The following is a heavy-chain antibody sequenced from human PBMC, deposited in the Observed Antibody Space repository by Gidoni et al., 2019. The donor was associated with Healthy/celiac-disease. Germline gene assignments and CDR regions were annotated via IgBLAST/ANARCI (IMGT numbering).Heavy chain of an antibody. D-gene: IGHD1-26*01. Sequence: EVQLVASGGGLVQPGGSLRLSCAASGFTFSSYSMNWVRQAPGKGLEWVSYISSSSSTIYYADSVKGRFTISRDNAKNSLYLQMNSLRDEDTAVYYCARDLPFIVGATEFDYWGQGTLVTVSS. V-gene: IGHV3-48*02. CDR3: ARDLPFIVGATEFDY. CDR2: ISSSSSTI. CDR1: GFTFSSYS. J-gene: IGHJ4*02.